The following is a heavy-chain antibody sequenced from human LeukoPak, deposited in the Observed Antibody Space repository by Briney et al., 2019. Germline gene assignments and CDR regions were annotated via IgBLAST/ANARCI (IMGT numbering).Heavy chain of an antibody. CDR3: ARGRPQSSVYDY. Sequence: GGSLRLSCAASGFIVSTTFLSWGRQAPGKGVERGSVIFTDGSAFYTESVKGRFTISRDSSKNTLYLQMNSLRAEDTAVYYCARGRPQSSVYDYWGQGTLVTVSS. D-gene: IGHD5-24*01. V-gene: IGHV3-53*01. CDR1: GFIVSTTF. CDR2: IFTDGSA. J-gene: IGHJ4*02.